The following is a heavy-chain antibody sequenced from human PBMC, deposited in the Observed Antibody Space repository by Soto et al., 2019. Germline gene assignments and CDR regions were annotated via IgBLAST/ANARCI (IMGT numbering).Heavy chain of an antibody. CDR3: ARGYSSSWYRGDAFDI. D-gene: IGHD6-13*01. V-gene: IGHV1-69*13. J-gene: IGHJ3*02. CDR2: IIPIFGTA. CDR1: GGTFSSYA. Sequence: GASVKVSCKASGGTFSSYAISWVRQAPGQGLEWMGGIIPIFGTANYAQKFQGRVTITADESTSTAYMELSSLRSEDTAVYYCARGYSSSWYRGDAFDIWGQGTMVTVSS.